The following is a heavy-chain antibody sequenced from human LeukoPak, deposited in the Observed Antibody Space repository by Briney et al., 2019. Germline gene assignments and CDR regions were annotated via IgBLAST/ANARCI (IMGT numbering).Heavy chain of an antibody. Sequence: GESLKISCKGSGYSFTSYWISWVRQMPGKGLEWMGRIDPSDSYTNYSPSFQGHVTISADKSISTAYLRWSSLKASDTAMYYCARWTSYYDFWSGYFDYWGQGTLVTVSS. V-gene: IGHV5-10-1*01. CDR1: GYSFTSYW. J-gene: IGHJ4*02. CDR2: IDPSDSYT. D-gene: IGHD3-3*01. CDR3: ARWTSYYDFWSGYFDY.